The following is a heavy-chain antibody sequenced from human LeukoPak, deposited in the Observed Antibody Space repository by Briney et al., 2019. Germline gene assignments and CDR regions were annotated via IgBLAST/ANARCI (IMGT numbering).Heavy chain of an antibody. V-gene: IGHV3-11*04. D-gene: IGHD6-19*01. J-gene: IGHJ6*02. CDR1: GFTFSDYY. CDR3: ARDQSNSGWYLTSVYGMDV. CDR2: ISSSGSTI. Sequence: GGSLRLSCAASGFTFSDYYMSWIRQAPGKGLEWVSYISSSGSTIYYADSVKGRFTISRDNAKNSLYLQMNSLRAEDTAVYYCARDQSNSGWYLTSVYGMDVWGQGTTVTVSS.